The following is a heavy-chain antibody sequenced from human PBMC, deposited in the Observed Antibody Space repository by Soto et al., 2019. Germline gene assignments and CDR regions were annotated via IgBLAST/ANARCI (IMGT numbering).Heavy chain of an antibody. Sequence: EVQLVESGGGLVQPGGSLRLSCAASGFTFSSYWMSWVRQAPGTGLEWVANIKQDGSEKSYVDSVKGRFTISRDNAKNSLYLQMHSLSAEDTAVYYCARDQGYCSSTSCPGVAFDIWGQGTMVTVSS. CDR3: ARDQGYCSSTSCPGVAFDI. D-gene: IGHD2-2*01. V-gene: IGHV3-7*01. CDR1: GFTFSSYW. CDR2: IKQDGSEK. J-gene: IGHJ3*02.